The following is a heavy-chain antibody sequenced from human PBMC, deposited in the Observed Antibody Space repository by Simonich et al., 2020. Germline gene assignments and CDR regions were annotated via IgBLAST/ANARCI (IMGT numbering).Heavy chain of an antibody. D-gene: IGHD7-27*01. CDR1: GFTFSSYS. J-gene: IGHJ3*02. V-gene: IGHV3-74*02. CDR3: ANSWGSGAFDI. CDR2: INSDGSST. Sequence: EVQLVESGGGLVKPGGSLRLSCAASGFTFSSYSMNWVRQAPGKGLVGVSRINSDGSSTSYADSVKGRFTISRDNAKNTLYLQMNSLRAEDTAVYYCANSWGSGAFDIWGQGTMVTVSS.